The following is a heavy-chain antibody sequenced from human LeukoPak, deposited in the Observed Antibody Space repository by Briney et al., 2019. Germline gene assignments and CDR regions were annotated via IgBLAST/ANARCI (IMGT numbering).Heavy chain of an antibody. J-gene: IGHJ4*02. CDR3: AREGLGASAFDY. CDR1: GFIFSSYA. V-gene: IGHV3-30*04. Sequence: GGSLRLSCAASGFIFSSYAMHWVRQAPGKGLEWVAVISYDGSNKYYADSVEGRFTISRDNSKNTLYLQMNSLRAEDTAVYYCAREGLGASAFDYWGQGTLVTVSS. CDR2: ISYDGSNK. D-gene: IGHD1-26*01.